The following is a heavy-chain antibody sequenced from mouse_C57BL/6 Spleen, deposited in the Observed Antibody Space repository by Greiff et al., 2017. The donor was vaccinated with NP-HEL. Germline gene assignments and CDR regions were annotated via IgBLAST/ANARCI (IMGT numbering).Heavy chain of an antibody. D-gene: IGHD1-1*01. J-gene: IGHJ4*01. V-gene: IGHV14-3*01. CDR3: SREEDYASSYAMDY. Sequence: VHVKQSVAELVRPGASVKLSCTASGFNIKNTYMHWVKQRPEQGLEWIGRIDPANGNTKYAPKFQGKATITADTSSNTAYLQLSSLSSEDTAIYYCSREEDYASSYAMDYWGQGTSVTVSS. CDR1: GFNIKNTY. CDR2: IDPANGNT.